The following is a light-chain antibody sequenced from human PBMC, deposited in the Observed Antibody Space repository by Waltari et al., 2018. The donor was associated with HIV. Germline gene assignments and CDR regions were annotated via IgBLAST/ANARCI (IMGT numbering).Light chain of an antibody. CDR1: QNVNSHF. V-gene: IGKV3-20*01. J-gene: IGKJ2*01. Sequence: EIVLTQSPGTLSLSPGERATLSCRASQNVNSHFLAWYQQKPGQAPRLLVYGASNRDTGIPDMFTGSGSGTDFTLTISRLEPEDFAVYYCQQYDSSVPGYTFGQGTKLEIK. CDR2: GAS. CDR3: QQYDSSVPGYT.